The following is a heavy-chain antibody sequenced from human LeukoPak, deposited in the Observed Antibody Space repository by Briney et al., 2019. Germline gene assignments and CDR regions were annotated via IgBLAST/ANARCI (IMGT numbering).Heavy chain of an antibody. V-gene: IGHV3-23*01. J-gene: IGHJ4*02. CDR3: AKGGYYYGSGRSYYFDY. Sequence: SCKASGGTFSSYAMSWVRQAPGKGLEWVSAISGSGGSTYYADSVKGRFTISRDNSKNTLYLQMNSLRAEDTAVYYCAKGGYYYGSGRSYYFDYWGQGTLVTVSS. CDR1: GGTFSSYA. CDR2: ISGSGGST. D-gene: IGHD3-10*01.